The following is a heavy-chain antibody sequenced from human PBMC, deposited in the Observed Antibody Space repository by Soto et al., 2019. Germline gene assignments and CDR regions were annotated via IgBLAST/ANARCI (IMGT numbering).Heavy chain of an antibody. CDR1: GYTFTGYY. D-gene: IGHD1-7*01. V-gene: IGHV1-2*02. J-gene: IGHJ4*02. Sequence: AASVKVSCKASGYTFTGYYMHWVRQAPGQGLEWMGWINPNSGGTNYAQKFQGRVTMTRDTSISTAYMELSRLRSDDTAVYYCGHQNNWNYVLDYWGQGTLVTVSS. CDR3: GHQNNWNYVLDY. CDR2: INPNSGGT.